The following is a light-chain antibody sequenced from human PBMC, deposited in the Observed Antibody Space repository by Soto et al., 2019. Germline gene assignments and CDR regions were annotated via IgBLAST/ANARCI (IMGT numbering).Light chain of an antibody. CDR3: QQYYSTPYT. CDR2: WAS. J-gene: IGKJ2*01. CDR1: QSVLYSSNNKNY. V-gene: IGKV4-1*01. Sequence: DIVMTQSPDSLAVSLGERATINCKSSQSVLYSSNNKNYLAWSQQKPGQPPKLLIYWASTREFGVPDRFSGSGSGTDFTLAISSLQAEDVAVYYCQQYYSTPYTFGQGTKLEIK.